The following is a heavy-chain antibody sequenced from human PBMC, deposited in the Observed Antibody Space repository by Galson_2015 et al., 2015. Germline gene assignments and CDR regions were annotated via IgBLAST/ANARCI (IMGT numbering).Heavy chain of an antibody. CDR3: AKGCGERVYYYYGMDV. V-gene: IGHV3-30*18. CDR2: ISYDGSNK. J-gene: IGHJ6*02. D-gene: IGHD4-17*01. CDR1: GFTFSSYG. Sequence: SLRLSCAASGFTFSSYGMHWVRQAPGKGLEWVAVISYDGSNKYYADSVKGRFTISRDNSKNTLYLQMNSLRAEDTAVYYCAKGCGERVYYYYGMDVWGQGTTVTVSS.